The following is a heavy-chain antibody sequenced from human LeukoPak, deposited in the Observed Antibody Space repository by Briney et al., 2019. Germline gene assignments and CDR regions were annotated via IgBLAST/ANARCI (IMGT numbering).Heavy chain of an antibody. CDR3: ARHGGSAEYSGSYYD. D-gene: IGHD1-26*01. CDR1: GASIRNYF. Sequence: SETLSLTCTVSGASIRNYFWSWIRQPAGKGLEWIGYIYYSGSTNYNPSLKSRVTISVDTSKNQFSLKLSSVTAADTAVYYCARHGGSAEYSGSYYDWGQGTLVTVSS. V-gene: IGHV4-59*08. CDR2: IYYSGST. J-gene: IGHJ4*02.